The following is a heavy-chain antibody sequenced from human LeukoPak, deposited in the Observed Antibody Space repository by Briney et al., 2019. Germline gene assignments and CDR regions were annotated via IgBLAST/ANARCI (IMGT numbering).Heavy chain of an antibody. D-gene: IGHD6-19*01. J-gene: IGHJ4*02. CDR1: GFTFSSYA. CDR3: VKDGDSAGWYYYFDY. V-gene: IGHV3-64D*06. CDR2: IRSIGGST. Sequence: PGVSLRLSCSASGFTFSSYAMHWVRQAPGTGLEYVSGIRSIGGSTNYADSVKGRFTISRDNSKNTVYLQMSSLRAEDTAVYYCVKDGDSAGWYYYFDYWGQGTLVTVSS.